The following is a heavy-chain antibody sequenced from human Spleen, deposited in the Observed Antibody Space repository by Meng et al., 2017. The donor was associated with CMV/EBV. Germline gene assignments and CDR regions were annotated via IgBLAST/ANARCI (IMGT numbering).Heavy chain of an antibody. CDR2: INPNSGGT. D-gene: IGHD3-3*01. J-gene: IGHJ5*02. V-gene: IGHV1-2*02. CDR1: YY. CDR3: ARDPGAYYDFWSGYSTGWVDP. Sequence: YYMHWVRQAPGQGLEWMGWINPNSGGTNYAQKFQGRVTMTRDTSISTAYMELSRLRSDDTAVYYCARDPGAYYDFWSGYSTGWVDPWGQGTLVTVSS.